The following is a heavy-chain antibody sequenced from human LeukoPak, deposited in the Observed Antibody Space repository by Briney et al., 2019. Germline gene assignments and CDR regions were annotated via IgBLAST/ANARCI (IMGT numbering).Heavy chain of an antibody. CDR1: GYTFTSYD. D-gene: IGHD3-22*01. Sequence: ASVEVSCKASGYTFTSYDINWVRQATRQGLEWMGWMNPNSGNTGYAQKFQGRVTMTRNTSISTAYMELSSLRSEDTAVYYCARNKYYYDSSGYYYVAFDIWGQGTMVTVSS. V-gene: IGHV1-8*01. CDR3: ARNKYYYDSSGYYYVAFDI. CDR2: MNPNSGNT. J-gene: IGHJ3*02.